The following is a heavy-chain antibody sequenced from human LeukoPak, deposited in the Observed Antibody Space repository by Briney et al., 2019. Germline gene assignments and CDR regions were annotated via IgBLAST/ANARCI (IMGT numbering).Heavy chain of an antibody. CDR1: GGSISSYY. V-gene: IGHV4-59*08. Sequence: PSETLSLTCTVSGGSISSYYWSWIRQPPGKGLEWIGYIYYRGSTNYNPSLKSRVTISVDTSKNQFSLKLSSVTAADTAVYYCARRGSSWFYAENWFDPWGQGTLVTVSS. CDR3: ARRGSSWFYAENWFDP. D-gene: IGHD6-13*01. J-gene: IGHJ5*02. CDR2: IYYRGST.